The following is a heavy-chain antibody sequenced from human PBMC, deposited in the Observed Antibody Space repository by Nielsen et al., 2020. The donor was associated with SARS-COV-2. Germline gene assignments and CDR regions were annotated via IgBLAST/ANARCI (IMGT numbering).Heavy chain of an antibody. CDR3: ARDIAVAGTEYFQH. D-gene: IGHD6-19*01. CDR2: ISWNGGYI. V-gene: IGHV3-9*01. Sequence: SLKISCAASGFTFDDYAMHWVRQAPGKGLEWVSGISWNGGYIGYADSVKGRFTVSRDNAKSSLYLQMNSLRSEDTALYYCARDIAVAGTEYFQHWGQGTLVTVSS. J-gene: IGHJ1*01. CDR1: GFTFDDYA.